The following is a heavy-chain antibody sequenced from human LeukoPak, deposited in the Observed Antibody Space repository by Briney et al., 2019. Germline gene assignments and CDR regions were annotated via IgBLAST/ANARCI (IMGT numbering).Heavy chain of an antibody. J-gene: IGHJ4*02. CDR1: GYTLTELS. CDR2: FDPEDGET. CDR3: ATTPTTYYYDSSGYRY. Sequence: ASVKVSCKVSGYTLTELSMHWVRQAPGKRLEWMGGFDPEDGETIYAQKFQGRVTMTEDTSTDTAYMELSSLRSEDTAVYYCATTPTTYYYDSSGYRYWGQGTLVTVSS. V-gene: IGHV1-24*01. D-gene: IGHD3-22*01.